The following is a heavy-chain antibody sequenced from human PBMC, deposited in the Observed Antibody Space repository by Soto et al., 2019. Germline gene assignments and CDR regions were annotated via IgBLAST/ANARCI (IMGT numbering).Heavy chain of an antibody. J-gene: IGHJ6*02. CDR3: ARIPGGMDV. V-gene: IGHV3-48*02. D-gene: IGHD2-2*02. Sequence: EVQLVESGGGLVQPGGSLRLSCAASGFTFSSYHMNWVRQAPGKGLEWVSYISSSSNTIYYADSVKGRFTISRDNAKSSLYLQMNSLSDEDTAVYYCARIPGGMDVWGQGTTVTVSS. CDR1: GFTFSSYH. CDR2: ISSSSNTI.